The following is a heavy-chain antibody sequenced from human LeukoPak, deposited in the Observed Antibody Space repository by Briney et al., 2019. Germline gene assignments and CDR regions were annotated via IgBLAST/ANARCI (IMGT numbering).Heavy chain of an antibody. D-gene: IGHD5-12*01. Sequence: SETLPLTCTVSGGSLSSYYWSWIRQPPGKGLEWIGYIYYSGSTNYNPSLKSRVTISVDTSKNQFSLKLSSVTAADTAVYYCARIVATIPPEPFDYWGQGTLVTVSS. CDR3: ARIVATIPPEPFDY. J-gene: IGHJ4*02. CDR2: IYYSGST. CDR1: GGSLSSYY. V-gene: IGHV4-59*01.